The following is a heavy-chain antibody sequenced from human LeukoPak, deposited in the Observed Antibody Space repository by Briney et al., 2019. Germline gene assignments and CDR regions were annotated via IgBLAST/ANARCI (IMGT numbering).Heavy chain of an antibody. D-gene: IGHD3-16*01. V-gene: IGHV3-23*01. CDR3: AKPLSDYPDPGDAFDI. CDR2: ISGSGGST. J-gene: IGHJ3*02. Sequence: HTGGSLRLSCAASGFTFSSYAMSWVRQAPGKGLEWVSAISGSGGSTYYADSVKGRFTISRDNSKNTLYLQMNSLRAEDTAVYYCAKPLSDYPDPGDAFDIWGQGTMVTVSS. CDR1: GFTFSSYA.